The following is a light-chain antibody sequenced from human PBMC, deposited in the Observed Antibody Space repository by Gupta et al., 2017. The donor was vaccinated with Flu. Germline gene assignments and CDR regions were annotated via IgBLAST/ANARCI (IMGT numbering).Light chain of an antibody. CDR3: QVWHSSGEWV. V-gene: IGLV3-21*02. CDR1: NIGTKS. J-gene: IGLJ3*02. Sequence: SYVLTQPPSVSVAPGQTARITCGGNNIGTKSVHWYQQKPGQAPVVVVYHDTDRPSGIPERFSGSNSGNTATLNISRVEAGDEADYYCQVWHSSGEWVFGGGTKLNGL. CDR2: HDT.